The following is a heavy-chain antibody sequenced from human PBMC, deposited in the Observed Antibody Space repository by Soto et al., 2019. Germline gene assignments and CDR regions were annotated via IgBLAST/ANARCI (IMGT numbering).Heavy chain of an antibody. J-gene: IGHJ4*02. D-gene: IGHD6-19*01. Sequence: QLQLKESGSGLVMPSQTVSLTCAVSGGSISSGGYSWRWIRQPPGQGLEWIGYIYHSGSTYYNPSLKSRVTISVDRSKNQFSLKLSSVTAADTAVYYCARAGGLGAEAVDYWGQGTLVTVSS. V-gene: IGHV4-30-2*01. CDR1: GGSISSGGYS. CDR2: IYHSGST. CDR3: ARAGGLGAEAVDY.